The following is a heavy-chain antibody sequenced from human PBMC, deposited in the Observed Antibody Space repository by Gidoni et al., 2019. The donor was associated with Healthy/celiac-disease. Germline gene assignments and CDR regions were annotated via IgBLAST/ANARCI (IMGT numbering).Heavy chain of an antibody. D-gene: IGHD3-22*01. V-gene: IGHV3-23*01. CDR3: ARTKGEGDSSGYYWRVFDY. CDR2: ISGSGGST. CDR1: GFTFSSYA. Sequence: EVQLLESGGGLVQPGGSLRLSCAASGFTFSSYAMSWVRQAPGKGLEWVSAISGSGGSTYYADSVKGRFTISRDNSKNTLYLQMNSLRAEDTAVYYCARTKGEGDSSGYYWRVFDYWGQGTLVTVSS. J-gene: IGHJ4*02.